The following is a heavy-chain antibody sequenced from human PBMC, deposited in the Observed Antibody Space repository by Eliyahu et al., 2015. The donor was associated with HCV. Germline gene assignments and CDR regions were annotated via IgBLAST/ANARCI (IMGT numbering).Heavy chain of an antibody. CDR2: IYHSGST. CDR3: ARSPVAGTTNWYYYYYGMDV. J-gene: IGHJ6*02. V-gene: IGHV4-4*02. D-gene: IGHD1-7*01. Sequence: QVQLQESGPGLVKPSGTLSLTCAVSGGSISSSNWWSWVRQPPGKGLEWIGEIYHSGSTNYNPSLKSRVTISVDKSKNQFSLKLSSVTAADTAVYYCARSPVAGTTNWYYYYYGMDVWGQGTTVTVSS. CDR1: GGSISSSNW.